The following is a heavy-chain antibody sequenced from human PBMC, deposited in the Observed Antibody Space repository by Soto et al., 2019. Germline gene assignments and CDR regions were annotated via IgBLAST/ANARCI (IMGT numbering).Heavy chain of an antibody. V-gene: IGHV4-34*01. Sequence: SETLSLTCAVYGGSFSDYYWSWIRQPPGKGLEWIGEINHSGSTNYNPSLKSRLTISVDTSKNQFSLKLSSVTAADTAVYYCAREKLGIVQCYFDYWGQGTLVTVSS. J-gene: IGHJ4*02. CDR3: AREKLGIVQCYFDY. D-gene: IGHD7-27*01. CDR2: INHSGST. CDR1: GGSFSDYY.